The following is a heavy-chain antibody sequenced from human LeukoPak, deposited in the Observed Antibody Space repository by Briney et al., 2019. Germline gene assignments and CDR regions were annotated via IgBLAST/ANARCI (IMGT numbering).Heavy chain of an antibody. J-gene: IGHJ4*02. Sequence: SETLSLTCAVYGGSFSGYYWSWIRQPPGKGLEWIGEINHSGSTNYNPSLKGRVTISVDTSKNQFSLKLSSVTAADTAVYYCAREETKLRGLDYWGQGTLVTVSS. V-gene: IGHV4-34*01. D-gene: IGHD2-21*01. CDR3: AREETKLRGLDY. CDR2: INHSGST. CDR1: GGSFSGYY.